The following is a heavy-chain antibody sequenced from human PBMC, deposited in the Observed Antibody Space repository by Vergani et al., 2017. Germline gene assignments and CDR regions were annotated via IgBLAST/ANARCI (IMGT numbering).Heavy chain of an antibody. J-gene: IGHJ6*02. Sequence: QVQLVQSGAEVKKPGSSVKVSCKASGGTFSSYTISWVRQAPGQGLEWMGRIIPILGIANYAQKFQGRVTITADKSTSTAYMELSSLRSEDTAVYYCASNVRNVVYYYGMDVWGQGTTVTVSS. CDR2: IIPILGIA. CDR1: GGTFSSYT. V-gene: IGHV1-69*02. CDR3: ASNVRNVVYYYGMDV. D-gene: IGHD1-14*01.